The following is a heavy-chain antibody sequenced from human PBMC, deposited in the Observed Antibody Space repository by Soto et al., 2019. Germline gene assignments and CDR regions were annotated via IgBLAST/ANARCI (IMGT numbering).Heavy chain of an antibody. CDR1: GGSISSGGYY. J-gene: IGHJ5*02. Sequence: ASETLSLTCTVSGGSISSGGYYWSWIRQHPGKGLEWIGYIYYSGSTYYNPSLKSRVTISVDTSKNQFSLKLSSVTAADTAVYYCARVGPWVPYYYDSSPYTFENWFDPWGQGTLVTVSS. CDR2: IYYSGST. D-gene: IGHD3-22*01. V-gene: IGHV4-31*03. CDR3: ARVGPWVPYYYDSSPYTFENWFDP.